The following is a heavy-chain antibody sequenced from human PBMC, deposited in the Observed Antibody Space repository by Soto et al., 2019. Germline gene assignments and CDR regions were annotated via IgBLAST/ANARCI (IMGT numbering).Heavy chain of an antibody. CDR2: ISGSGGST. J-gene: IGHJ4*02. V-gene: IGHV3-23*01. CDR3: AKDQSVGDPGYFDY. CDR1: GFTFSSYA. D-gene: IGHD4-17*01. Sequence: GGSLRLSCAASGFTFSSYAMSWVRQAPGKGLEWVSAISGSGGSTYYADSVKGRFTISRDNSKNTPYLQMNSLSAEDTAVYYCAKDQSVGDPGYFDYWGQGTLVTVSS.